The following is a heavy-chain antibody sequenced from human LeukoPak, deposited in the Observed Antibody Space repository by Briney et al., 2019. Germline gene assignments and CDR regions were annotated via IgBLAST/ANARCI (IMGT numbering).Heavy chain of an antibody. J-gene: IGHJ5*02. Sequence: SETLSLTCAVYGWSFNDYYWNWLRQPPGKGLEWIGEINARGDTNFNPSLKSRVTISVDTSKKQISLRLTSMIAADTAVYYCARGQVPAARGYNWFDPWGQGTLVIVSS. CDR2: INARGDT. CDR3: ARGQVPAARGYNWFDP. CDR1: GWSFNDYY. V-gene: IGHV4-34*01. D-gene: IGHD2-2*01.